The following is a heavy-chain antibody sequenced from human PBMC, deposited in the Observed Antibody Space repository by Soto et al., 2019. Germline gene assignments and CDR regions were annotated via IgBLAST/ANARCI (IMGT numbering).Heavy chain of an antibody. Sequence: PGGSLRLSCAASGFTFSSYGMHWVRQAPGKGLEWVAVISYDGSNKYYADSVKGRFTISRDNSKNTLYLQMNSLRAEDAAVYYCCMIVVVITPMNDAFDIWGQGTMVTVSS. D-gene: IGHD3-22*01. CDR2: ISYDGSNK. J-gene: IGHJ3*02. V-gene: IGHV3-30*03. CDR3: CMIVVVITPMNDAFDI. CDR1: GFTFSSYG.